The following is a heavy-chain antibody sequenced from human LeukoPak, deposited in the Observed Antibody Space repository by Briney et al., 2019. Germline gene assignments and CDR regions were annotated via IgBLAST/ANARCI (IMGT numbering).Heavy chain of an antibody. D-gene: IGHD3-10*01. CDR1: GGSFSGYY. CDR3: ARGPRTVRGVHWFDP. V-gene: IGHV4-34*01. J-gene: IGHJ5*02. Sequence: PSETLSLTCAVYGGSFSGYYWSWIRQPPGKGLEWIGEINHSGSTNYNPSLKSRVTISVDTSKNQFSLKLSSVTAADTAVYYCARGPRTVRGVHWFDPWGQGTLVTVSS. CDR2: INHSGST.